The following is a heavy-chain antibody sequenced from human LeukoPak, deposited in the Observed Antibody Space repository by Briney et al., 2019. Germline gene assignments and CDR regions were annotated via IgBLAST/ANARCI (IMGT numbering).Heavy chain of an antibody. CDR3: ARDWDGGSYHD. CDR2: IIPIFGTA. D-gene: IGHD2-15*01. V-gene: IGHV1-69*05. J-gene: IGHJ4*02. CDR1: GGTFSSYA. Sequence: SVKVSCKASGGTFSSYAISWMRQAPGQGLEWMGRIIPIFGTANYAQKFQGRVTITTDESTSTAYMELSSLRSEDTAVYYCARDWDGGSYHDWGQGTLVTVSS.